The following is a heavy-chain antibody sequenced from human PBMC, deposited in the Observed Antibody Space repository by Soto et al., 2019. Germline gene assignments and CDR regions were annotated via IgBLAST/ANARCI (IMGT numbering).Heavy chain of an antibody. J-gene: IGHJ4*02. D-gene: IGHD2-15*01. Sequence: QVQLQESGPGLVKPWETLSLTCSVSGGSIISHYWSWIRQPPGKGLEWIGYIHYTGSTDYNPSLKXRXTXXVDTSKNQFSLKLSSVTAADTAVYYCARGGWSLDYWGQGTLVTVSS. CDR3: ARGGWSLDY. CDR1: GGSIISHY. CDR2: IHYTGST. V-gene: IGHV4-59*11.